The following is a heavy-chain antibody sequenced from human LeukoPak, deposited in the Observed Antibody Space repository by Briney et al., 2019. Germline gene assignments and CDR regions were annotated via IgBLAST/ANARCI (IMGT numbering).Heavy chain of an antibody. CDR2: IYYSGST. CDR1: GGSISSSSYY. J-gene: IGHJ3*02. CDR3: ARESGTGTLPYDAFDI. D-gene: IGHD1-7*01. V-gene: IGHV4-39*07. Sequence: PSETLSLTCTVSGGSISSSSYYWGWIRQPPGKGLEWIGSIYYSGSTNYNPSLKSRVTISVDTSKNQFSLKLSSVTAADTAVYYCARESGTGTLPYDAFDIWGQGTMVTVSS.